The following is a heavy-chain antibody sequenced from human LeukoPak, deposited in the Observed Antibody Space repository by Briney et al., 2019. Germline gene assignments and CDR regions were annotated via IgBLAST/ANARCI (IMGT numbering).Heavy chain of an antibody. D-gene: IGHD3-10*02. Sequence: PGGSLRLSCAGSGFTFRGSAMHWVRQAPGMGLEWVAFIRYGGSNKYYADSVKGRFTISRDNAKNSLYLQMNSLRAEDTAVYYCAELGITMIGGVWGKGTTVTISS. J-gene: IGHJ6*04. CDR1: GFTFRGSA. V-gene: IGHV3-30*02. CDR2: IRYGGSNK. CDR3: AELGITMIGGV.